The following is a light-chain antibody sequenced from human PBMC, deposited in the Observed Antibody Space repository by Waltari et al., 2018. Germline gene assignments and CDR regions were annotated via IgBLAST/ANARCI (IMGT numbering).Light chain of an antibody. J-gene: IGLJ1*01. CDR1: SGDVGGYNY. CDR2: EVT. V-gene: IGLV2-14*01. CDR3: SSYTSSNTQYV. Sequence: QSVLTQPASVSGSPGQSITISCTGTSGDVGGYNYVSWYQQHPGKAPKLIIYEVTVLPSGISNRFSGSNSWNTSSLTISGLQAEDEADFYCSSYTSSNTQYVFGTGTKVTVL.